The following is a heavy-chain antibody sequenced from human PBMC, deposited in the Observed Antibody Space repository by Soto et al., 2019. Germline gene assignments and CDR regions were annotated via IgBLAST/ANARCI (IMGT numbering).Heavy chain of an antibody. J-gene: IGHJ6*02. Sequence: QVQLVQSGAEVKKPGSSVKVSCKASGGTFSSYAISWVRQAPGQGLEWMGGIIPIFGTANYAQKFQGRVTITADESTSTAYMELSSLRSEDTAVYYCARGMMVAATLVSRYYYYGMDVWGQGTTVTVSS. D-gene: IGHD2-15*01. CDR1: GGTFSSYA. CDR3: ARGMMVAATLVSRYYYYGMDV. CDR2: IIPIFGTA. V-gene: IGHV1-69*01.